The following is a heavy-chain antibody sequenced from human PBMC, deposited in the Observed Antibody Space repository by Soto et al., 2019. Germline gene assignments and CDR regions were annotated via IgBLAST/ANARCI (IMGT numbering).Heavy chain of an antibody. V-gene: IGHV3-30*18. CDR3: AKDMDSVVVNGSFDY. CDR1: GFTFSSYG. CDR2: ISYDGSNK. Sequence: QVQLVESGGGVVQPGRSLRLSCAASGFTFSSYGMHWVRQAPGKGLEWVAVISYDGSNKYYADSVKGRFTISRDNSKNTVYLQMNSLRAEDTAVYYCAKDMDSVVVNGSFDYWGQGTLVTVSS. D-gene: IGHD2-21*01. J-gene: IGHJ4*02.